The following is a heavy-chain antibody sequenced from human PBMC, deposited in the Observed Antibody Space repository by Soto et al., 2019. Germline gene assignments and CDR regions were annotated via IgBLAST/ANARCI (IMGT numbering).Heavy chain of an antibody. CDR1: GFTFSSYW. J-gene: IGHJ4*02. Sequence: EVQLVESGGGLVQPGGSLRLSCADSGFTFSSYWMHWVRQAPGKGLVWVSRINSDGSSTNYADSVKGRFTISRDNAKNTLHLQMNSLRVEDTAVYYCARKYNYESSGYYYWGQGTLVTVSS. CDR3: ARKYNYESSGYYY. V-gene: IGHV3-74*01. CDR2: INSDGSST. D-gene: IGHD3-22*01.